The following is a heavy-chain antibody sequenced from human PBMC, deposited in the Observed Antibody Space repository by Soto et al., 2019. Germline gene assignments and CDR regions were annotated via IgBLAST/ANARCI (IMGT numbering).Heavy chain of an antibody. J-gene: IGHJ4*02. D-gene: IGHD5-18*01. CDR1: GYTFTNYG. CDR3: APHTLDTGMPSGY. CDR2: IGGYKGNT. Sequence: QVQLVQSGAEVREPGASVKDSCKASGYTFTNYGVSWVRQAPGQGLEWMGWIGGYKGNTNYAQKLQRRVTLTTDTSTSTAYMELRSLRSDDTAVYYCAPHTLDTGMPSGYWGQGTLVTVSS. V-gene: IGHV1-18*01.